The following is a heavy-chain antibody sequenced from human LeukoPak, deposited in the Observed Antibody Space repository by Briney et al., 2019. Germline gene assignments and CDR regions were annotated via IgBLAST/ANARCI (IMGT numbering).Heavy chain of an antibody. J-gene: IGHJ6*02. CDR1: GYTFGNSG. V-gene: IGHV1-18*01. CDR3: ARDGADIVVVPAAIGYYYYGMDV. CDR2: TNAYNGNT. Sequence: ASVKVSCKASGYTFGNSGISWVRQAPGQGLEWMGWTNAYNGNTIYAENFQGRVTMTTDTSTSTAYMELRSLRSDDTAMYYCARDGADIVVVPAAIGYYYYGMDVWGQGTTVTVSS. D-gene: IGHD2-2*02.